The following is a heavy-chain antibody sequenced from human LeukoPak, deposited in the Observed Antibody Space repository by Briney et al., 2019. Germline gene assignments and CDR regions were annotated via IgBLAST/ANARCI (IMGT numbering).Heavy chain of an antibody. CDR2: IYHSGST. J-gene: IGHJ4*02. CDR3: ARATLRYYFDY. Sequence: SGTLSLTCAVSGGSISSSNWWSWVRQPPGKGLEWIGEIYHSGSTNYKSSLKSRVTISVDKSKNQFSLKLSSVTAADTAVYYCARATLRYYFDYWGQGTLVTVSA. V-gene: IGHV4-4*02. CDR1: GGSISSSNW.